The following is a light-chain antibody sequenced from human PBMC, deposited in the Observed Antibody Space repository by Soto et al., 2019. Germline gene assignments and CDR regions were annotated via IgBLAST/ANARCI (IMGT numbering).Light chain of an antibody. CDR3: QQYNSYST. CDR1: QSISSW. CDR2: KAY. J-gene: IGKJ1*01. V-gene: IGKV1-5*03. Sequence: DIQMTQSPSTLSASVGDRVTITCLASQSISSWLAWYQQKPGKAPKLLIYKAYSLESGVPSRFSGSGSGTECTLTISSLQPDDLATYYCQQYNSYSTFGQGTKVEIK.